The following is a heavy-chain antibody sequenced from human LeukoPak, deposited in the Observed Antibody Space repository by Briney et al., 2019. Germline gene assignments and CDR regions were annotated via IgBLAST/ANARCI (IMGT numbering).Heavy chain of an antibody. CDR3: AKEYDSGGYGANFDY. J-gene: IGHJ4*02. CDR1: GFTFSSYA. V-gene: IGHV3-23*01. CDR2: ISGSGGST. Sequence: PGGSLRLSCAASGFTFSSYAMSWVRQAPGKGLEWVSAISGSGGSTYYADSVKGRFTISRDNSKNTLYLQMNSLRAGDTAVYYCAKEYDSGGYGANFDYWGQGTLVTVSS. D-gene: IGHD3-10*01.